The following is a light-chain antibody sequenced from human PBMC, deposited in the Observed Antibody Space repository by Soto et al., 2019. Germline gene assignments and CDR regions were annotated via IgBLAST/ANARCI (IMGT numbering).Light chain of an antibody. J-gene: IGKJ1*01. CDR1: QSVSSN. V-gene: IGKV3-15*01. CDR3: QHYNSYSEA. CDR2: GAS. Sequence: EIVMTQSPATLSVSPGERATLSCRASQSVSSNLAWYQHQPGQAPRVLIYGASTRATGFPARFSGSGSETEFTLTISSLQSDDFATYYCQHYNSYSEAFGQGTKVDIK.